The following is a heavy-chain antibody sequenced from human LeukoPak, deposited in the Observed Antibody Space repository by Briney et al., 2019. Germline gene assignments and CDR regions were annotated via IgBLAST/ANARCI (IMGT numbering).Heavy chain of an antibody. J-gene: IGHJ5*01. CDR3: ARGGGWDGGFDS. Sequence: SETLSLTCSVSGGSISSYYWSWIRQPPEKGLEWIGYFHYSGSTNYNPSLKSRVTISADTSKNQFSLKLTSVTAADTAVYYCARGGGWDGGFDSWGQGTLVTVSS. CDR1: GGSISSYY. CDR2: FHYSGST. D-gene: IGHD6-19*01. V-gene: IGHV4-59*01.